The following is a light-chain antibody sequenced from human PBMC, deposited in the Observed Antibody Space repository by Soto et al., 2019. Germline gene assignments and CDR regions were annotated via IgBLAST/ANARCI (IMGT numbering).Light chain of an antibody. CDR3: QQRSNWPWT. J-gene: IGKJ1*01. Sequence: EIVLTQSPATLSLSPGERATLSCRASQSVSSYLAWYQQKPGQAPRLLISDSYNRATGIPARFSGSESGTDFTLTISSLEPEDFAVDYCQQRSNWPWTFGQGTKVEIK. CDR2: DSY. V-gene: IGKV3-11*01. CDR1: QSVSSY.